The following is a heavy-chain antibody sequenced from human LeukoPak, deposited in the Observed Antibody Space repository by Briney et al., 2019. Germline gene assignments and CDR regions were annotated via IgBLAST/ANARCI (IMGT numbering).Heavy chain of an antibody. J-gene: IGHJ4*02. V-gene: IGHV3-21*01. D-gene: IGHD3-9*01. CDR3: ARTYYDILTGYNPYFDY. CDR2: ISSSSYI. Sequence: PGGSLRLSCAASGFTFSSYAMHWVRQAPGKGLEWVSSISSSSYIYYADSVKGRFTISRDNAKNSLYLQMNSLRAEDTAVYYCARTYYDILTGYNPYFDYWGQGTLVTVSS. CDR1: GFTFSSYA.